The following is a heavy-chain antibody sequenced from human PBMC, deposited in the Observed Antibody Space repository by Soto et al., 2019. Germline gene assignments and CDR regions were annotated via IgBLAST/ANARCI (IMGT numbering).Heavy chain of an antibody. Sequence: GGSLRLSCAASGFTFSSYSMNWVRQAPWKGLEWVSSISSSSSYIYYADSVKGRFTISRDNAKNSLYLQMNSLRAEDTAVYYCAREGSSSSTYYYYYMDVWGKGTTVTVSS. D-gene: IGHD6-6*01. CDR2: ISSSSSYI. CDR1: GFTFSSYS. J-gene: IGHJ6*03. V-gene: IGHV3-21*01. CDR3: AREGSSSSTYYYYYMDV.